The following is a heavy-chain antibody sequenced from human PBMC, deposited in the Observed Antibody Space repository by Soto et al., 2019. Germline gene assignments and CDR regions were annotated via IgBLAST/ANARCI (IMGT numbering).Heavy chain of an antibody. D-gene: IGHD3-10*01. CDR3: ARGELIWFGELLR. V-gene: IGHV1-8*01. CDR1: GYTFTSYE. J-gene: IGHJ4*02. Sequence: QVQLVQSGAEVKKPGASVKVSCKASGYTFTSYEINWVRQATGQGLEWMGWMNPNSGDTGYAQKLQGRVTMTRNTSIRKAYMELSSLRSEDTAVYYCARGELIWFGELLRWGQGTRVTVSS. CDR2: MNPNSGDT.